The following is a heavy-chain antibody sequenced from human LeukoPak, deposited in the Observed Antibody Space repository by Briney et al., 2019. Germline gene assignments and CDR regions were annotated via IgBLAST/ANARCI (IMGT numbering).Heavy chain of an antibody. CDR2: ISVYNGNT. CDR1: GYXFTSYG. V-gene: IGHV1-18*01. J-gene: IGHJ4*02. Sequence: GASVKVSCKASGYXFTSYGISWVRQAPGQGLEWMGWISVYNGNTNYAQKLQGRVTMTTDTSTGTAYMDLRSLGSDDTAVYYCARLEFAGTHYFDYWGQGTLVTVSS. D-gene: IGHD1-1*01. CDR3: ARLEFAGTHYFDY.